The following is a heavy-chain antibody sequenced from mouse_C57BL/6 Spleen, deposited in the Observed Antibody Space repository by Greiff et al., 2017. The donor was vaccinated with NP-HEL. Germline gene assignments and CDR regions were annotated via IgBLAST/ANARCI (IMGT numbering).Heavy chain of an antibody. CDR3: ARGGSSYYYFDD. D-gene: IGHD1-1*01. CDR2: IDPSDSYT. V-gene: IGHV1-50*01. J-gene: IGHJ2*01. Sequence: QVQLQQPGAELVKPGASVKLSCKASGYTFTSYWMQWVKQRPGQGLEWIGEIDPSDSYTNYNQKFKGKATLTVDTSSSTAYMQLSSLTSEDSAVYYSARGGSSYYYFDDWGKGTTLTVSS. CDR1: GYTFTSYW.